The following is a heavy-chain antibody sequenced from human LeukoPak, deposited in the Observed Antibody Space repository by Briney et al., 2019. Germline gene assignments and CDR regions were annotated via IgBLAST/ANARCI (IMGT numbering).Heavy chain of an antibody. J-gene: IGHJ4*02. D-gene: IGHD3-10*01. Sequence: SETLSLTCTVSGGSISSYYWSWIRQPAGKGLEWIGRIYTSGSTNYNPSLKSRVTMSVDTSKNQFSLKLSSVTAADTAVYYCAREGDTMVRGVIAYWGQGTLVTVSS. V-gene: IGHV4-4*07. CDR3: AREGDTMVRGVIAY. CDR1: GGSISSYY. CDR2: IYTSGST.